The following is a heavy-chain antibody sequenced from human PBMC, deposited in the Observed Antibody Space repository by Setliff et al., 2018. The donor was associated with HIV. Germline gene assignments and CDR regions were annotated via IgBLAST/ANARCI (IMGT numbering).Heavy chain of an antibody. Sequence: SETLSLTCAVYGGSFSGYYWSWIRQPPGKGLEWIGEINHSGSTHYNPSLKRRVTISIDKSKKQFSLKVRSVTAADTAVYYCAKLLPAADMAREIDSWGQGILVTVSS. D-gene: IGHD2-2*01. CDR2: INHSGST. V-gene: IGHV4-34*01. CDR3: AKLLPAADMAREIDS. CDR1: GGSFSGYY. J-gene: IGHJ4*02.